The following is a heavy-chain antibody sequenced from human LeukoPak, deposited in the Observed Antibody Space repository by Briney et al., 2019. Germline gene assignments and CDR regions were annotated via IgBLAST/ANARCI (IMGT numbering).Heavy chain of an antibody. V-gene: IGHV3-30*02. J-gene: IGHJ4*02. CDR1: GFNLNSYA. Sequence: GGSLRLSCAVSGFNLNSYAMHWVRQAPGKRLEWVAVIRHDETNSFYAGSVQGRFTISRDTSKKLLYLQMNSLRVEDTAVYYCAKEYTPSSPLGELDSWGQGTLVTVSS. CDR3: AKEYTPSSPLGELDS. CDR2: IRHDETNS. D-gene: IGHD6-6*01.